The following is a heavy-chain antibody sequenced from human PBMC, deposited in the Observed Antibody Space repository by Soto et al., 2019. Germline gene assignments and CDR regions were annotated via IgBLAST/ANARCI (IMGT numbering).Heavy chain of an antibody. J-gene: IGHJ4*02. CDR2: ISGSGGST. V-gene: IGHV3-23*01. D-gene: IGHD2-15*01. Sequence: GGSLRLSCAASGFTFSSYAMSWVRQAPGKGLEWVSAISGSGGSTYYADSVKGRFTISRDNSKNTLYLQMNSLRAEDAAVDFCAKGQDYGSGGSCYFDYWGQGTLVTVSS. CDR3: AKGQDYGSGGSCYFDY. CDR1: GFTFSSYA.